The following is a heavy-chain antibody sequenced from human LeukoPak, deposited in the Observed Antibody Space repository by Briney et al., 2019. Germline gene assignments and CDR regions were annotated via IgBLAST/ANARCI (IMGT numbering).Heavy chain of an antibody. CDR1: GGSFSGYY. Sequence: SETLSLTCAVYGGSFSGYYWSWIRQPPGKGLEWIGEINHSGSTNYNPSLKSRVTISVDTSKNQFSLKLSSVTAADTAVYYCARAAAGRSRFDYWGQGTLVTVSS. D-gene: IGHD6-13*01. CDR3: ARAAAGRSRFDY. CDR2: INHSGST. J-gene: IGHJ4*02. V-gene: IGHV4-34*01.